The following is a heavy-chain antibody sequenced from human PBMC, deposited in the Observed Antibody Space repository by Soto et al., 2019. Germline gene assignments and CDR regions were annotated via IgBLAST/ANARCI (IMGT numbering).Heavy chain of an antibody. CDR1: GFTFNNYA. V-gene: IGHV3-23*01. J-gene: IGHJ4*02. CDR3: AKGRGGSGSLTPRVDF. Sequence: EVQLLESGGGLVQPGGSLRLSCAASGFTFNNYAMTWVRQAPGKGLEWVSAISGVGDTTSYSDSVKGRFTVSRDGSKNTLNLQMGSLRAEDTALYYCAKGRGGSGSLTPRVDFWGQGTLVTVSS. D-gene: IGHD3-10*01. CDR2: ISGVGDTT.